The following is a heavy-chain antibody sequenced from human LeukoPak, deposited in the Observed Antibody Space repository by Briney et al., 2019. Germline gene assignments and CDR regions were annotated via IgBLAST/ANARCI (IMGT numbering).Heavy chain of an antibody. V-gene: IGHV1-18*01. D-gene: IGHD3-10*01. Sequence: ASVKVSCEASGYTFTSYGISWVRQAPGQGLEWMGWISAYNGNTNYAQKLQGRVTMTTDTSTSTAYMELRSLRSDDTAVYYCAREDYGSGSYYNSNPDYYYYGMDVWGQGTTVTVSS. CDR3: AREDYGSGSYYNSNPDYYYYGMDV. J-gene: IGHJ6*02. CDR2: ISAYNGNT. CDR1: GYTFTSYG.